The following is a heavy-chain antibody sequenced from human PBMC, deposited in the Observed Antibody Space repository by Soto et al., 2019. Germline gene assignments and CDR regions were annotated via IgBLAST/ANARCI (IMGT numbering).Heavy chain of an antibody. CDR3: AGSSGWPRYGMDV. CDR1: GFTFSSYG. Sequence: QVQLVESGGGVVQPGRSLRLSCAASGFTFSSYGMHWVRQAPGKGLEWVAVISYDGSNKYYADSVKGRFTISRDNSKNPLYLQMNSLRAEDTAVYYCAGSSGWPRYGMDVWGQGTTVTVSS. J-gene: IGHJ6*02. CDR2: ISYDGSNK. D-gene: IGHD6-19*01. V-gene: IGHV3-30*03.